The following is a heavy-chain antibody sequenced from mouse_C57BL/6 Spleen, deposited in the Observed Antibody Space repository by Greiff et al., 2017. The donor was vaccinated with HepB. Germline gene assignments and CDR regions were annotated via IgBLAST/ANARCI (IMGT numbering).Heavy chain of an antibody. CDR2: IDPSDSYT. J-gene: IGHJ1*03. CDR1: GYTFTSYW. D-gene: IGHD2-5*01. Sequence: QVQLQQPGAELVMPGASVKLSCKASGYTFTSYWMHWVKQRPGQGLEWIGEIDPSDSYTNYNQKFKGKSTLTVDKSSSTAYMQLSSLTSEDSAVYDCARRGDCSKGYFDVWGTGTTVTVSS. V-gene: IGHV1-69*01. CDR3: ARRGDCSKGYFDV.